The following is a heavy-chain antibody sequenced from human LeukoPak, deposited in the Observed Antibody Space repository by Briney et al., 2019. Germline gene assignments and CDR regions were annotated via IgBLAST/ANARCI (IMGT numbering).Heavy chain of an antibody. CDR3: ARQDDYGPGSYFHNWFDP. Sequence: PSETLSLTCTVSGGSISSSSYYWGWIRQPPGKGLEWIGSIYYSGSTYYNPSLKSRVTISVDTSKNQFSLKLSSVTAADTAVYYCARQDDYGPGSYFHNWFDPWGQGTLVTVSS. D-gene: IGHD3-10*01. V-gene: IGHV4-39*01. CDR1: GGSISSSSYY. CDR2: IYYSGST. J-gene: IGHJ5*02.